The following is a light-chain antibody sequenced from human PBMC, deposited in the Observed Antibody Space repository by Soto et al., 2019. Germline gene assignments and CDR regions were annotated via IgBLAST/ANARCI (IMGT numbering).Light chain of an antibody. Sequence: QSALTQPRSVSGSPGQSVTISCTGTSSDVGGYNYVSWYQQHPGKAPKLVIYDVSKWPSGVPDRFSGSKSGNTASLTISGLQAADEADYHCRSYAGNSLWVFGGGTKLTVL. V-gene: IGLV2-11*01. CDR2: DVS. CDR1: SSDVGGYNY. CDR3: RSYAGNSLWV. J-gene: IGLJ3*02.